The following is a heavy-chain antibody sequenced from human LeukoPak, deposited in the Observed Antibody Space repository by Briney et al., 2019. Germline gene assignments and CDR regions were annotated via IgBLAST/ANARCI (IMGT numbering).Heavy chain of an antibody. V-gene: IGHV3-9*01. CDR3: AKDMGVTTNDYFDY. CDR1: GFTFDDYA. CDR2: ITWNSGTI. Sequence: QSGGSLRLSCAASGFTFDDYAIHWVRQAPGKGLEWVSGITWNSGTIGYADSVKGRFTISRDNAKNSLYLQMNSLRAEDTALYYCAKDMGVTTNDYFDYWGQGILVTVSS. J-gene: IGHJ4*02. D-gene: IGHD4-17*01.